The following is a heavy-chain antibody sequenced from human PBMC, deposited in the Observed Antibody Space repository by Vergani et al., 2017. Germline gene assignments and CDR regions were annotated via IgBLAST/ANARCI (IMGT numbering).Heavy chain of an antibody. CDR3: VKDRAYYYDSSGALDY. V-gene: IGHV3-64D*06. CDR2: ISSNGGST. Sequence: EVQLVESGGGLVQPGGSLRLSCSASGFTFSSYAMHWVRQAPGKGLEYVSAISSNGGSTYYADSVKGRFTISRDNSKNTLYLQMSSLRAEDTAVNYCVKDRAYYYDSSGALDYWGQGTLVTVSS. J-gene: IGHJ4*02. CDR1: GFTFSSYA. D-gene: IGHD3-22*01.